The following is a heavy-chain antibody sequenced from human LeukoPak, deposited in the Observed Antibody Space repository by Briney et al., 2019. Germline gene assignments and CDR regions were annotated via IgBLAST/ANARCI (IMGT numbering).Heavy chain of an antibody. J-gene: IGHJ4*02. CDR1: GYTFTSYD. CDR2: MNPNSGNT. D-gene: IGHD6-13*01. Sequence: GASVKVSCKASGYTFTSYDINWVRQATGQGLEWMGWMNPNSGNTGYAQKFQGRVTMTRNISISTAYMELSSLRSEDTAVYYCARGIGSSSWYEDDYWGQGTLVTVSS. CDR3: ARGIGSSSWYEDDY. V-gene: IGHV1-8*01.